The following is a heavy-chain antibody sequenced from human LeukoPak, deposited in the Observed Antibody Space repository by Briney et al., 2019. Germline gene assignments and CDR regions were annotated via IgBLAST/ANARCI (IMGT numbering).Heavy chain of an antibody. J-gene: IGHJ4*02. D-gene: IGHD4/OR15-4a*01. CDR1: GFTFSSYW. V-gene: IGHV3-7*05. Sequence: GGSLRLSCAASGFTFSSYWMSWVRQAPGKGLEWVANIKQDGSEKYYVDSVKGRFTISRDNAKNSLYLQMNSLRAEDTAVYYCARRFGYGVVGGYFDYWGRGTLVTVSS. CDR3: ARRFGYGVVGGYFDY. CDR2: IKQDGSEK.